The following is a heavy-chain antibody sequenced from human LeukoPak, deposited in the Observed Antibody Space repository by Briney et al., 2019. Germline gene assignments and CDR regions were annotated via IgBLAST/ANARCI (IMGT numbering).Heavy chain of an antibody. CDR2: ISSSSSTI. V-gene: IGHV3-48*01. CDR1: GFTLSSYS. D-gene: IGHD3-22*01. J-gene: IGHJ3*02. Sequence: GGSLRLSCAASGFTLSSYSMNWVRQAPGKGLEWVSYISSSSSTIYYAGSVKGRFTISRDNAKNSLYLQMNSLRAGDTAVYYCARGRFYDSSGYYYTGDAFDIWGQGTMVTVSS. CDR3: ARGRFYDSSGYYYTGDAFDI.